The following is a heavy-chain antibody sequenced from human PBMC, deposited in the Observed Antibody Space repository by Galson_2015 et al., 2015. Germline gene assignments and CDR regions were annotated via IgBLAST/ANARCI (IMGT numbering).Heavy chain of an antibody. CDR1: GFTFSSYA. D-gene: IGHD3-22*01. CDR2: ISGSGGST. Sequence: SRRLSCAASGFTFSSYAMSWVRQAPGKGLEWVSAISGSGGSTYYADSVKGRFTISRDNSKNTLYLQMNSLRAEDTAVYYCAKDEPISFDSSGYYHDAFDIWGQGTMVTVSS. J-gene: IGHJ3*02. CDR3: AKDEPISFDSSGYYHDAFDI. V-gene: IGHV3-23*01.